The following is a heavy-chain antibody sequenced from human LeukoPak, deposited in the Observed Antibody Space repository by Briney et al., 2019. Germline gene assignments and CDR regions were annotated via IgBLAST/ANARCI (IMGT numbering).Heavy chain of an antibody. V-gene: IGHV1-8*01. CDR3: ARSTMGARRRYDY. CDR1: KDTFTTYD. Sequence: ASVTVSCKASKDTFTTYDVNWVRQATGQGLEGMGWMNPNSGNTGYAQKFQGRVTMTMNSSISTAYMELTSLTSEDTAVYYCARSTMGARRRYDYWGQGTLVTVSS. D-gene: IGHD1-26*01. J-gene: IGHJ4*02. CDR2: MNPNSGNT.